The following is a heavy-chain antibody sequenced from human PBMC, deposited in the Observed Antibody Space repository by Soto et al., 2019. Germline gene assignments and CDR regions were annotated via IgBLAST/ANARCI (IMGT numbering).Heavy chain of an antibody. D-gene: IGHD4-4*01. V-gene: IGHV4-4*07. CDR1: GGSISSYY. CDR2: IYTSGST. Sequence: QVQLQESGPGLVKPSETLSLTCTVSGGSISSYYWSWIRQPAGKGLEWIGRIYTSGSTNYNPSLTSRVTMSVDTSKNQFSLKLSSVTAADTAVYYCLGLPMTTVTTGYYYGMDVWGQGTTVTVSS. J-gene: IGHJ6*02. CDR3: LGLPMTTVTTGYYYGMDV.